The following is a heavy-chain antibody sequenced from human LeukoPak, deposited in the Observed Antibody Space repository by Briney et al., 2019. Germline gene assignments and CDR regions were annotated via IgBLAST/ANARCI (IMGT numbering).Heavy chain of an antibody. CDR2: LSSDGSNK. J-gene: IGHJ4*02. CDR3: AKVRYQLLIDY. Sequence: GGSLRLSCAASGFTFSTYAMHWVRQAPGKGLEWVAVLSSDGSNKYYADSVKGRFTISRDNSKNTLYLQMNSLRADDTAVYYCAKVRYQLLIDYWGQGTLVTVSS. D-gene: IGHD2-2*01. V-gene: IGHV3-30*04. CDR1: GFTFSTYA.